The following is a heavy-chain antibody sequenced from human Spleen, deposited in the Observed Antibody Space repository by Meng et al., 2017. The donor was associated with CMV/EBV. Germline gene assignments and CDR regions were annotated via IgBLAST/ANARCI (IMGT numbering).Heavy chain of an antibody. CDR2: IYPNTGGT. Sequence: ASVKVSCKASGYTFTGHYMHWVRQAPGQGLEWMGWIYPNTGGTNYALKFQGRVTMTRDTSINTVYMELTRLRSDDTAVYYCARSPLRFLSLAFDIWGQGTMVTVSS. CDR1: GYTFTGHY. D-gene: IGHD3-3*01. J-gene: IGHJ3*02. V-gene: IGHV1-2*02. CDR3: ARSPLRFLSLAFDI.